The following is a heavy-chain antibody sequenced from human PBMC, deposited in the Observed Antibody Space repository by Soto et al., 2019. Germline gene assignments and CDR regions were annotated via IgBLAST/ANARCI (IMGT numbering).Heavy chain of an antibody. D-gene: IGHD6-19*01. V-gene: IGHV3-48*02. CDR1: GCTFSSYS. CDR3: AREAGTWHLPLNWFDP. CDR2: ISSSSSTI. Sequence: GGPLRLSCAASGCTFSSYSMNWVRQAPGKGLEWVSYISSSSSTIYYADSVKGRFTISRDNAKNSLYLQMNSLRDEDTAVYYCAREAGTWHLPLNWFDPWGQGTLVTVSS. J-gene: IGHJ5*02.